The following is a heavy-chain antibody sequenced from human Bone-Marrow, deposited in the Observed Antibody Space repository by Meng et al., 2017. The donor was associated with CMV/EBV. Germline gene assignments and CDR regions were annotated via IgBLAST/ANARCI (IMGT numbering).Heavy chain of an antibody. Sequence: GGSLRLSCAASGFTFDDYAMHWVRQAPGKGLEWVSGISWNSGSIGYADSVKGRFTISRDNAKNSLYLQMNSLRAEDTAVYYCARAKDCSSTTCYGDYWGQGTLVAVSS. J-gene: IGHJ4*02. CDR1: GFTFDDYA. CDR3: ARAKDCSSTTCYGDY. CDR2: ISWNSGSI. D-gene: IGHD2-2*01. V-gene: IGHV3-9*01.